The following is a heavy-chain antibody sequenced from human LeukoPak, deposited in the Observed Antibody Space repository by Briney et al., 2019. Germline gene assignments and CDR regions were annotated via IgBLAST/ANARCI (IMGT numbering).Heavy chain of an antibody. CDR2: ISAYNGNT. D-gene: IGHD2-2*02. J-gene: IGHJ5*02. V-gene: IGHV1-18*01. CDR3: ARDRLGYCSSTSCYTRHWFDP. Sequence: GASVKVSCKASGYTFTSYGISWVRQAPGQGLEWMGWISAYNGNTNYAQKLQGRVTMTTDTSTSTAYVELRSLRSDDTAVYYCARDRLGYCSSTSCYTRHWFDPWGQGTLVTVSS. CDR1: GYTFTSYG.